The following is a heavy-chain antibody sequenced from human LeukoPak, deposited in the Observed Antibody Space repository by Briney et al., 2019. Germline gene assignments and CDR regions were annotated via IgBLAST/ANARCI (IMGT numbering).Heavy chain of an antibody. Sequence: GGSLRLSCAASGFTFSTFAMIWVRQPPGKGLEWVSSIFPSGGEIHYADSVRGRFTISRDNSKSTLSLQMNSLRAEDTALYYCAKDRGRAVAGSEFDYWGQGTLVTVSS. CDR3: AKDRGRAVAGSEFDY. CDR2: IFPSGGEI. J-gene: IGHJ4*02. D-gene: IGHD6-19*01. CDR1: GFTFSTFA. V-gene: IGHV3-23*01.